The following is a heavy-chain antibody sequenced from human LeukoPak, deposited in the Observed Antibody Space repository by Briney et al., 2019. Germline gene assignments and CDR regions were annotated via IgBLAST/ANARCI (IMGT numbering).Heavy chain of an antibody. CDR3: ARDFRNDGWFDP. J-gene: IGHJ5*02. D-gene: IGHD1-1*01. CDR2: IYYSGST. V-gene: IGHV4-59*01. Sequence: SETLSLTCTVSGGSISSYYWSWIRQSPGKGLEWVGYIYYSGSTNYNPSLKSRVTISVDTSKNHFSLNLSSVTAADTAVYYCARDFRNDGWFDPWGQGTLVTVSS. CDR1: GGSISSYY.